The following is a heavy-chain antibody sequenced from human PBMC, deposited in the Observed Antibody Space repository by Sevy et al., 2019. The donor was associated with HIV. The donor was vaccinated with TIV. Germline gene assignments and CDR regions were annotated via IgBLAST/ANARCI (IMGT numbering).Heavy chain of an antibody. J-gene: IGHJ4*02. CDR3: ARDARGDADLPDY. Sequence: GGSLRLSCSVSGFNFSTYAMHWVRQAPGKGLEWVAVISSDVIRKYYGASVRGRFAISRDNSNNTLSLQMNRLRIEDTAVYYCARDARGDADLPDYWGQGTLVTVSS. V-gene: IGHV3-30*09. D-gene: IGHD3-16*01. CDR1: GFNFSTYA. CDR2: ISSDVIRK.